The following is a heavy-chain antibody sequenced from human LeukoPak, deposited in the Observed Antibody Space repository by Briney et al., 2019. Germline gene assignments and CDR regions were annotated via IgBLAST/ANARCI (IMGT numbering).Heavy chain of an antibody. D-gene: IGHD5-18*01. Sequence: GGSLRLSCAASGFTFSNYWMHWVRQAPGKGLVWVSRINSDGSSTTCADSVKGRFTISRDNAKNTLYPQMNSLRAEDTAVYYCARVDTAMDPFDYWGQGTQVTVSS. CDR3: ARVDTAMDPFDY. J-gene: IGHJ4*02. V-gene: IGHV3-74*01. CDR1: GFTFSNYW. CDR2: INSDGSST.